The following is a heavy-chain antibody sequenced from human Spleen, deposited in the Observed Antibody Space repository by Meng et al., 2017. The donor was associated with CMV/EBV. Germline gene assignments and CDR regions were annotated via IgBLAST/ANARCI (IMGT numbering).Heavy chain of an antibody. V-gene: IGHV3-21*01. CDR1: KFNVNTYS. Sequence: SKFNVNTYSMNWVRQAPEKGREWVSSISGSSSYIYYAGSVKGRVTSSRDNAKNSLYLQMNRLRAEDTAVYYCSRDLRSLTSIAVGFDPWGQGTLVTVSS. CDR3: SRDLRSLTSIAVGFDP. D-gene: IGHD6-19*01. J-gene: IGHJ5*02. CDR2: ISGSSSYI.